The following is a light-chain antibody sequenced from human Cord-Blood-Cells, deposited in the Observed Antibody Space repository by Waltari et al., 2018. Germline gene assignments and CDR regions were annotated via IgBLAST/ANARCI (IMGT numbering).Light chain of an antibody. CDR3: CSYAGSYV. J-gene: IGLJ1*01. Sequence: QSAPTQPRSVSGSPGPSVTISCTGPSSDVGGYNFVSWYQQHPGKAPKLMIYDVSKRPSGVPDRFSGSKSGNTASLTISGLQAEDEADYYCCSYAGSYVFGTGTKVTVL. CDR2: DVS. V-gene: IGLV2-11*01. CDR1: SSDVGGYNF.